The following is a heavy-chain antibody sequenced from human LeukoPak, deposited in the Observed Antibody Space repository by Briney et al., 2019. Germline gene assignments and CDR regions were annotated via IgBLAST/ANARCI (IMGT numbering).Heavy chain of an antibody. CDR3: AKCSGSSCYAAGAFEY. D-gene: IGHD2-15*01. CDR1: GFTFNSYA. CDR2: ISGSGDAT. V-gene: IGHV3-23*01. Sequence: PGGSLRLSCAASGFTFNSYAMTWVRQAPGKGLEWVSGISGSGDATWYADSVKGRFTISRDNSKNTVSLQMNSLRPEDTAVYYCAKCSGSSCYAAGAFEYWGQGTLVTVSS. J-gene: IGHJ4*02.